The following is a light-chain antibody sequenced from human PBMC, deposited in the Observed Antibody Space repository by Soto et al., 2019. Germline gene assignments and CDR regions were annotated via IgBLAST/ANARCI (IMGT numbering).Light chain of an antibody. CDR3: SSYTSSSTPYA. CDR2: DVS. V-gene: IGLV2-14*01. Sequence: QSVLTQPASVSGSPGQSITISCTGTSSDVGGYNYVSWYQQHPGKAPKLMIYDVSNRPSGVSNRFSGSKSGNTASLTISGLQAEDEADYYCSSYTSSSTPYAFCTATKVTDL. J-gene: IGLJ1*01. CDR1: SSDVGGYNY.